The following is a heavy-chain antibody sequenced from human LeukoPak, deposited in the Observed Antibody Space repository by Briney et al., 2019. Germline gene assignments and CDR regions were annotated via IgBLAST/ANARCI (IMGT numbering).Heavy chain of an antibody. CDR1: GFTFSSYA. V-gene: IGHV3-21*01. Sequence: GGSLRLSCAASGFTFSSYAMSWVRQAPGKGLEWVSSISSSSSYIYYADSVKGRFTISRDNAKNSLYLQMNSLRAEDTAVYYCARDGRSYDFWSGYSLNWFDPWGQGTLVTVSS. CDR2: ISSSSSYI. J-gene: IGHJ5*02. CDR3: ARDGRSYDFWSGYSLNWFDP. D-gene: IGHD3-3*01.